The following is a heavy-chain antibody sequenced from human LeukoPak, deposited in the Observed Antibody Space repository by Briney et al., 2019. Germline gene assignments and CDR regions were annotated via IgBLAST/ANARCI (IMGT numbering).Heavy chain of an antibody. J-gene: IGHJ4*02. V-gene: IGHV1-24*01. CDR2: FDPEDGER. CDR3: ATGGPWGIPVPGGGPQDY. CDR1: GYTLSELS. D-gene: IGHD6-19*01. Sequence: VASVKVSCKVSGYTLSELSMHWVRQAPGKGLEWMGGFDPEDGERMYAQKFQDRVTVTEDTSTDTAYMELSSLRAEDTAVYYCATGGPWGIPVPGGGPQDYWGQGTLVTVSS.